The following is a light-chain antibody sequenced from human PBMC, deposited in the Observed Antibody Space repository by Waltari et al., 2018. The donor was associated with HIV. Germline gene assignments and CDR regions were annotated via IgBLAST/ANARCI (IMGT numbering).Light chain of an antibody. CDR2: EVS. Sequence: QSALTHPASVSGSPGQSLTISCTGTSSDVGGYNLVSWYQQHPGKAPKLMISEVSKRPSGVSKRFSGSKSGNTASLTISGLQAEDEADYYCCAYAGSTTYVIFGGGTKLTVL. CDR1: SSDVGGYNL. V-gene: IGLV2-23*02. CDR3: CAYAGSTTYVI. J-gene: IGLJ2*01.